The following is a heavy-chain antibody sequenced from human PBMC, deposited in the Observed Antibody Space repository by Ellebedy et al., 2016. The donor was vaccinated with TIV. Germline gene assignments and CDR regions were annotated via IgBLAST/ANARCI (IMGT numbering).Heavy chain of an antibody. J-gene: IGHJ4*02. D-gene: IGHD3-22*01. Sequence: MPSETLSLTCTVSGGSISSYYWSWIRQPPGKGLEWIGYIYYSGSTNYNPSLKSRVTISVDTSKNQFSLKLSPVTAADTAVYYCARAGKYYYDSSGLDYWGQGTLVTVSS. CDR1: GGSISSYY. CDR2: IYYSGST. CDR3: ARAGKYYYDSSGLDY. V-gene: IGHV4-59*01.